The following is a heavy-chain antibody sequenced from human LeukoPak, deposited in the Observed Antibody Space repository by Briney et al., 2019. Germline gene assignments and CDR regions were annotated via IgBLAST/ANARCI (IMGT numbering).Heavy chain of an antibody. CDR1: GYTFTGCN. J-gene: IGHJ4*02. D-gene: IGHD3-3*01. V-gene: IGHV1-2*02. CDR3: ARGQYYDFWSGYYYSPHFDY. CDR2: INPNSGGT. Sequence: GASVKVSCKASGYTFTGCNIHWVRQAPGQGLEWMGWINPNSGGTNYAQKFQGRVTMTRDTSISTAYMELNRLRSDDTAVYYCARGQYYDFWSGYYYSPHFDYWGQGTLVTVSS.